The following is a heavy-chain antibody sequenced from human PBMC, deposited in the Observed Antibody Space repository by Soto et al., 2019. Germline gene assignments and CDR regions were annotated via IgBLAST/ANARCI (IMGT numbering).Heavy chain of an antibody. V-gene: IGHV1-18*01. D-gene: IGHD6-13*01. CDR2: ISAYNGNT. CDR3: AGSDSRSWHLDYHYYDLDV. Sequence: QVQLVQSGAEVKKPGASVKVSCKASGYTFTSYGISWVRQAPGQGLEWMGWISAYNGNTNYAQKLQGRVTMTTDTSTSTAYMELRGRRSDDTPVYYCAGSDSRSWHLDYHYYDLDVWGKGTTVTVS. CDR1: GYTFTSYG. J-gene: IGHJ6*03.